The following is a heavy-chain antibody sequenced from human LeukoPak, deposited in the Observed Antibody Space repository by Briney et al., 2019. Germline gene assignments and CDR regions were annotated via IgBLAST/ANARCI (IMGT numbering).Heavy chain of an antibody. Sequence: ASVKVSCKASGYTFTSYGISWVRQAPGQGLEWMGWISTYNGNTNYAQKLQGRVTMTTDTSTSTAYMELRSLRSDDTAVYYCARGLTLGRYYDFWSGYYRPHDAFDIWGQGTMVTVSS. J-gene: IGHJ3*02. CDR3: ARGLTLGRYYDFWSGYYRPHDAFDI. V-gene: IGHV1-18*01. D-gene: IGHD3-3*01. CDR2: ISTYNGNT. CDR1: GYTFTSYG.